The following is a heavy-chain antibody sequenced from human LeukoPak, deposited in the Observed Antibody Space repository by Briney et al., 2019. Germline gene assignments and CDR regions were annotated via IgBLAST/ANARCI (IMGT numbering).Heavy chain of an antibody. CDR2: IYYSGST. CDR1: GGSISSYY. V-gene: IGHV4-59*01. CDR3: ARGPVGGYYDGFDM. J-gene: IGHJ3*02. D-gene: IGHD6-19*01. Sequence: SSETLSLTCTVSGGSISSYYWSWIRQPPGKGLEWIGYIYYSGSTKYNPSLKSRVIISVDTSTNQFSLNLSSVTAADTAVYYCARGPVGGYYDGFDMWGQGTMVTVSS.